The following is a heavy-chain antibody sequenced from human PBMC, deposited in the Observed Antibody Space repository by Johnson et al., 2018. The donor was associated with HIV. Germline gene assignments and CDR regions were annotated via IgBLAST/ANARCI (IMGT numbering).Heavy chain of an antibody. CDR3: AKGAFDI. V-gene: IGHV3-30*02. J-gene: IGHJ3*02. CDR2: IRYDGSNK. CDR1: GFTFSSYG. Sequence: VQLVESGGGVVQPGGSLRLSCAASGFTFSSYGMHWVRQAPGKGLEWVAFIRYDGSNKYYADSVKGRFTISRDNSKNTLYLQMNSLRAEDTAVYYCAKGAFDIWGQGTMVTVSS.